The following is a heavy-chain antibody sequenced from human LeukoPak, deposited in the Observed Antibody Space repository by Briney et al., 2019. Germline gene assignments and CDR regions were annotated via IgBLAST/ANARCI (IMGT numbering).Heavy chain of an antibody. CDR3: AKAPSASSYDY. J-gene: IGHJ4*02. CDR2: IGLSGSAT. V-gene: IGHV3-23*01. CDR1: GFTFSSYT. D-gene: IGHD2-2*01. Sequence: GGSLRLSCAASGFTFSSYTMGWVRQAPGKGLEWVSDIGLSGSATSYADSAKGRFTISRDNSRNTLYLQMTSLRAEDTAKYYCAKAPSASSYDYWGQGTLVTVSS.